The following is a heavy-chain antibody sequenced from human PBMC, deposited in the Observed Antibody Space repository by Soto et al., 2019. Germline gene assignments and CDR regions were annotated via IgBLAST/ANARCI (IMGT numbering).Heavy chain of an antibody. V-gene: IGHV3-48*03. J-gene: IGHJ5*02. CDR1: GFTFSSYE. Sequence: GGSLRLSCAASGFTFSSYEMNWVRQAPGKGLEWVSYISSSGSTIYYADSVKGRFTISRDNAKNSLYLQMNSLRAEDTAVYYCARDYCSGGSCREANWFDPWGQGTLVTVSS. D-gene: IGHD2-15*01. CDR2: ISSSGSTI. CDR3: ARDYCSGGSCREANWFDP.